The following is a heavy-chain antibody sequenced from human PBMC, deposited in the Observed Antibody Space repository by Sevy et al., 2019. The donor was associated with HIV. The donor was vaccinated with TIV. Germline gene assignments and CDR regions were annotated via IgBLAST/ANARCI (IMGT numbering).Heavy chain of an antibody. J-gene: IGHJ4*02. CDR1: GFTFDEYG. CDR3: AKAISNEGGIAAVGTGIFDF. Sequence: GGSLRLSCAASGFTFDEYGMHWVRQAPGKGLEWVSGINWNSGNIGYADSVKGRFTISRDNAKNSLYLQMNSLRAQDTALYYCAKAISNEGGIAAVGTGIFDFWGQGTLVTVSS. CDR2: INWNSGNI. V-gene: IGHV3-9*01. D-gene: IGHD6-13*01.